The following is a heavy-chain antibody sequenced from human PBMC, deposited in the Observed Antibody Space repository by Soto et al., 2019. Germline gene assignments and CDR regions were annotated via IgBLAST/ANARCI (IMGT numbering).Heavy chain of an antibody. Sequence: GGSLRLSCAASGFTLSSYAMHWVRQAPGKGLEWVAVISYDGSNKYYADSVKGRFTISRDNSKNTLYLQMNSLRAEDTAVYYCARDLIAVAGIDAFDIWGQGTMVTVSS. V-gene: IGHV3-30-3*01. CDR3: ARDLIAVAGIDAFDI. J-gene: IGHJ3*02. CDR2: ISYDGSNK. D-gene: IGHD6-19*01. CDR1: GFTLSSYA.